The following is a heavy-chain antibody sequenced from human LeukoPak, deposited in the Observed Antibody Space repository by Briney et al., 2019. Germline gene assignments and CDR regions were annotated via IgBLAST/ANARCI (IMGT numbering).Heavy chain of an antibody. D-gene: IGHD6-19*01. CDR1: GFTFSSYA. Sequence: GGSLRLSCAASGFTFSSYAMSWVRQAPGKGLVWVSRISSDESITSYADSVKGRFTISRDNAKNTLFLQMNGLRAEDTAVYYCARVSLSSGCLSNWGQGTLVTVSS. J-gene: IGHJ4*02. CDR3: ARVSLSSGCLSN. CDR2: ISSDESIT. V-gene: IGHV3-74*01.